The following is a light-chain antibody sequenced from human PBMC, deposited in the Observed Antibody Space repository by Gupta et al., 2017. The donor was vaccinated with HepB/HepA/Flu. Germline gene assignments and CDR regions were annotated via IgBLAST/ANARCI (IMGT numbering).Light chain of an antibody. J-gene: IGKJ4*01. CDR2: RAS. CDR1: QSISDW. CDR3: QHYNTYSA. Sequence: DIQLPRSLSTRPESVGDRVTITCRASQSISDWLAWYQQKPGKAPKLLISRASSLKSGVPSRFSGSGSGTEFTLTLDSLQPDDFATYYCQHYNTYSAFGGGTKVEIK. V-gene: IGKV1-5*03.